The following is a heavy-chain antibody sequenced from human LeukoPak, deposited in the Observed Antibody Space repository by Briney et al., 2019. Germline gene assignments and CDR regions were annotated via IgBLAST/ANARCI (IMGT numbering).Heavy chain of an antibody. V-gene: IGHV4-34*01. Sequence: PSETLSLTCAVYGGSFSGYYWSWLRQPPGKGLEWIGEINHSGSTNYNPSLKSRVTISVDTSKNQFSLKLSSVTAADTAVYYCARAGSRRYSYGTRSWFDPWGQGTLVTVSS. CDR2: INHSGST. CDR1: GGSFSGYY. J-gene: IGHJ5*02. D-gene: IGHD5-18*01. CDR3: ARAGSRRYSYGTRSWFDP.